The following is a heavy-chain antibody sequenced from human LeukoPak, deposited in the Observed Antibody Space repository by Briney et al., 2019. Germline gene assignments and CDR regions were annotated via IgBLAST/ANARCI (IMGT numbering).Heavy chain of an antibody. D-gene: IGHD5-18*01. CDR1: GFTFSSYG. CDR2: ISYDGSNK. J-gene: IGHJ4*02. CDR3: ASWILLWEY. Sequence: GGSLRLSCAASGFTFSSYGMHWVRQAPGKGLEWVAVISYDGSNKYYADSVKGRFTISRDNSKNTLYLQMNSLRAEDTAVYYCASWILLWEYWGQGTLVTVSS. V-gene: IGHV3-30*03.